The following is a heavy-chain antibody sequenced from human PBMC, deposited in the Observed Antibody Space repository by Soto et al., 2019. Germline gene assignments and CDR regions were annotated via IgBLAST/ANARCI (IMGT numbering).Heavy chain of an antibody. CDR1: GGSISSYY. D-gene: IGHD3-9*01. V-gene: IGHV4-59*01. J-gene: IGHJ6*02. CDR2: IYYSGST. Sequence: TLSLTCTVSGGSISSYYWSWIRQPPGKGLEWIGYIYYSGSTNYNPSLKSRVTISVDTSKNQFSLKLSSVTAADTAVYYCARGWADILTGYYTTSGGMDVWGQGTTVTVSS. CDR3: ARGWADILTGYYTTSGGMDV.